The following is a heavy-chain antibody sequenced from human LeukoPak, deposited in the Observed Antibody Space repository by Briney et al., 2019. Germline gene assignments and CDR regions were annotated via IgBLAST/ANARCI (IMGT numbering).Heavy chain of an antibody. V-gene: IGHV2-5*02. CDR2: IYWDDDK. Sequence: ESGPTLVNPTQNLTLTCTFSGFSLSTSGVGVGWIRQPPGKALEWLAVIYWDDDKRYSPSLNSRLTITKDTSKNQVVLTMTNMDPVDTATYYCARPVLRFLEWFDAFDIWGQGTMVTVSS. J-gene: IGHJ3*02. CDR1: GFSLSTSGVG. D-gene: IGHD3-3*01. CDR3: ARPVLRFLEWFDAFDI.